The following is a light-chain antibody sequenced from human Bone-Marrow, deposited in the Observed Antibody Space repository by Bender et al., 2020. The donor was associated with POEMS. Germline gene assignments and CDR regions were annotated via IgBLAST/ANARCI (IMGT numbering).Light chain of an antibody. CDR3: YSTVSSDDVYVV. J-gene: IGLJ2*01. Sequence: SYELTQAPSVSVSPGQTARITCSGDGLSKQYVYWYRQKPGQAPVQVIYEDSKRPSGIPERFSGSSSGSTATLIISGAQVEDEADYYCYSTVSSDDVYVVFGGGTKLTVL. CDR2: EDS. CDR1: GLSKQY. V-gene: IGLV3-10*01.